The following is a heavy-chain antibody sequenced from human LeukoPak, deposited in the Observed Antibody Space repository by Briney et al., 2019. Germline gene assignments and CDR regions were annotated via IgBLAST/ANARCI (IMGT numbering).Heavy chain of an antibody. CDR2: IRYDGSNK. J-gene: IGHJ4*02. V-gene: IGHV3-30*02. CDR1: GFTCSSYG. Sequence: XGSLRLSCAASGFTCSSYGMHWVRPAPGKGLEWVAFIRYDGSNKYYADSVKGRFTISRDNSKNTLYLQMNSLRAEDTAVYYCAKDLAYCSSTSCHSYWGQGTLVTVSS. D-gene: IGHD2-2*01. CDR3: AKDLAYCSSTSCHSY.